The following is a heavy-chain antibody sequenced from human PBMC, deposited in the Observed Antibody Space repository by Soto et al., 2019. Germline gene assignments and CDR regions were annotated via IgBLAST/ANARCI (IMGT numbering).Heavy chain of an antibody. CDR1: GFTFSSYA. D-gene: IGHD3-22*01. J-gene: IGHJ1*01. CDR3: AKNRGSGLH. CDR2: ISSTATT. V-gene: IGHV3-23*01. Sequence: EVQLLESGGGLGQPGGSLRLSCAASGFTFSSYAMSWVRQAPGKGLEWVSGISSTATTFYADSVKGRFTISRDNSKNTLYLQMNSLRAEDTAVYYCAKNRGSGLHWGQGTLVTVSS.